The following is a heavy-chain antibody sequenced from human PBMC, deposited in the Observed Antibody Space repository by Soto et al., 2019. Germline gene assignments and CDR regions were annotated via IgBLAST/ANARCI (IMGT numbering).Heavy chain of an antibody. V-gene: IGHV1-3*01. Sequence: ASVKVSCKVSGYTFTSYGIHWVRQAPGQRLEWMGWINAANGDTKYSPKFQGRVTITRDTSASTAYMELSSLRSEDTAVYYCVRRHVSATGIDWFDPWGQGTQVTVSS. CDR2: INAANGDT. D-gene: IGHD6-13*01. J-gene: IGHJ5*02. CDR3: VRRHVSATGIDWFDP. CDR1: GYTFTSYG.